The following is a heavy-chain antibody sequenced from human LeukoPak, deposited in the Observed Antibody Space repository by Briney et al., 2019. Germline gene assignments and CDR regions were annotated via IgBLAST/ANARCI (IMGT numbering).Heavy chain of an antibody. CDR2: MKEDRGDR. CDR1: GFSFSNSW. Sequence: GGALRLSCAVPGFSFSNSWRSWVRQARGMGLQTVANMKEDRGDRSYVACVKSRFTISRDNARNSGYLQMHRLRAGDTAVYYCARAGGGYFDHWGQGTLVTVSS. J-gene: IGHJ4*02. CDR3: ARAGGGYFDH. V-gene: IGHV3-7*03.